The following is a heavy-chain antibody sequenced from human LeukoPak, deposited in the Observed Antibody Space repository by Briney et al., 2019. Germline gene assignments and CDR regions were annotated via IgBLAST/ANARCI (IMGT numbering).Heavy chain of an antibody. J-gene: IGHJ6*02. CDR3: ARLSYYDFWSGYPSYGMDV. Sequence: SETLSLTCAVYGGSFSGYYWSWIRQPPGKGLEWIGEINHSGSTNYNPSLKSRVTISVDTSKNQFSLKLSSVTAADTAVYYCARLSYYDFWSGYPSYGMDVWGQGTTVTVSS. CDR2: INHSGST. D-gene: IGHD3-3*01. CDR1: GGSFSGYY. V-gene: IGHV4-34*01.